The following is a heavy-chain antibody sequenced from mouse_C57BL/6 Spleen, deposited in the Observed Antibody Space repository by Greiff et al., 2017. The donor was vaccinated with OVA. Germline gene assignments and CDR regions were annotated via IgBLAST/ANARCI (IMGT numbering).Heavy chain of an antibody. CDR3: AGVYYDYDGYAMDY. J-gene: IGHJ4*01. V-gene: IGHV1-4*01. D-gene: IGHD2-4*01. Sequence: QVQLQQSGAELVRPGASVKMSCKASGYTFTSYSMHWVKQRPGQGLEWIGYINPSSGYTKYNQKFKDKATLTADKSSSTAYMQLSSLTSEDSAVYYCAGVYYDYDGYAMDYWGQGTSVTVSS. CDR1: GYTFTSYS. CDR2: INPSSGYT.